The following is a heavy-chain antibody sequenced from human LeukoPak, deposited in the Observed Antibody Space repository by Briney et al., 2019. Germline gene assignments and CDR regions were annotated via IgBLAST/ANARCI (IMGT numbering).Heavy chain of an antibody. CDR3: ARRGERYYDILTGYLPLDS. J-gene: IGHJ4*02. CDR1: GFTFSDYY. D-gene: IGHD3-9*01. CDR2: ISSSGSTV. V-gene: IGHV3-11*01. Sequence: KPGGSLRLSCAASGFTFSDYYMSWIRQAPGKGLEWVSYISSSGSTVYYADSVRGRFTISRDNAKNSLYLQMNSLRAEDTAVYYCARRGERYYDILTGYLPLDSWGQGTLVTVSS.